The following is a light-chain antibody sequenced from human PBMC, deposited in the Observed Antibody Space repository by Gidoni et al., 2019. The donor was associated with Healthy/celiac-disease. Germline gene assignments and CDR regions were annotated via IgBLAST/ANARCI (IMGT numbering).Light chain of an antibody. CDR3: QQFNSYPIT. CDR2: DAS. J-gene: IGKJ5*01. CDR1: QGISSA. V-gene: IGKV1-13*02. Sequence: AIQLTQSPSSLSASVGDRVTITCRASQGISSALAWYQQKPGKAPKLLIYDASSLESGVPSRFSGSGSGTDLNLTISSLQPEDFATYYCQQFNSYPITFGQGTRLEIK.